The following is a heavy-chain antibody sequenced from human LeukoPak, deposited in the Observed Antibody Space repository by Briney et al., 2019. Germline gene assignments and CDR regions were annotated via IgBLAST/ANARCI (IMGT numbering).Heavy chain of an antibody. CDR1: GFTFSSCA. V-gene: IGHV3-64*01. CDR3: ARVRAGYGDYDY. J-gene: IGHJ4*02. CDR2: ISSNGGST. Sequence: PGGPLRLSCAASGFTFSSCAMHWVRQAPGKGLEYVSAISSNGGSTYYANSVKGRFTISRDNSKNTLYLQMGSLRAEDMAVYYCARVRAGYGDYDYWGQGTLVTVSS. D-gene: IGHD4-17*01.